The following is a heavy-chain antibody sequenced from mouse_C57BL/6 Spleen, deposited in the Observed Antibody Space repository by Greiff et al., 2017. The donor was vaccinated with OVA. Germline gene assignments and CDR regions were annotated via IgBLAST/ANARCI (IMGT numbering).Heavy chain of an antibody. Sequence: EVKLMESGGGLVKPGGSLKLSCAASGFTFSDYGMHWVRQAPEKGLEWVAYSSSGSSTIYYADTVKGRFTISRDNAKNTLFLQMTSLRSEDTAMYYCARNSNYEGDYYAMDYWGQGTSVTVSS. D-gene: IGHD2-5*01. CDR2: SSSGSSTI. J-gene: IGHJ4*01. CDR3: ARNSNYEGDYYAMDY. V-gene: IGHV5-17*01. CDR1: GFTFSDYG.